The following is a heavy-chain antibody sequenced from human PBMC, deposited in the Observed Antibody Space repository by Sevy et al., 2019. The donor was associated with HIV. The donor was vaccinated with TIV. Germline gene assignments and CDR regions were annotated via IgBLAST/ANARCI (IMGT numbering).Heavy chain of an antibody. CDR3: AGPILTYNNGWSYYDY. Sequence: SRTLSLTCTVCGASISSSGYYWGWIRQPPGKGLEWIASINYNGITFYNPSLKSRITISADTSKNQFSLDLNSVTAADTAIYYCAGPILTYNNGWSYYDYWGQGTVVTVSS. D-gene: IGHD6-19*01. V-gene: IGHV4-39*01. CDR2: INYNGIT. CDR1: GASISSSGYY. J-gene: IGHJ4*02.